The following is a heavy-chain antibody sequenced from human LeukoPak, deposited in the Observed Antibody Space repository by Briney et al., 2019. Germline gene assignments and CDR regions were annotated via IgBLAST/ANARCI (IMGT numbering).Heavy chain of an antibody. CDR3: ARGGGLKDIVVVPAAIEGSYYYYYMDV. CDR2: IIPIFGTA. J-gene: IGHJ6*03. V-gene: IGHV1-69*13. D-gene: IGHD2-2*02. Sequence: GASVKVSCKASGGTFSSYAISWVRQAPGQGLEWMGGIIPIFGTANYAQKFQGRVTITADESTSTAYMELSSLRSEDTAVYYCARGGGLKDIVVVPAAIEGSYYYYYMDVWGKGTTVTVSS. CDR1: GGTFSSYA.